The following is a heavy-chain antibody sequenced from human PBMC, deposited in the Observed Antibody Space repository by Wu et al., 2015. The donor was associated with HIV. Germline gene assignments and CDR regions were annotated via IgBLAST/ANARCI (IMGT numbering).Heavy chain of an antibody. Sequence: QVQLVQSGAEVKKPGASVKVSCKASGYTFTGYYMHWVRQAPGQGLEWMGWINPNSGGTNYAQKFQGRVTMTRDTSISTAYMELSRLRSDDTAVYYCARLVVVVVAATYNWFDPWGQGTLVTVSS. CDR3: ARLVVVVVAATYNWFDP. V-gene: IGHV1-2*02. J-gene: IGHJ5*02. CDR2: INPNSGGT. D-gene: IGHD2-15*01. CDR1: GYTFTGYY.